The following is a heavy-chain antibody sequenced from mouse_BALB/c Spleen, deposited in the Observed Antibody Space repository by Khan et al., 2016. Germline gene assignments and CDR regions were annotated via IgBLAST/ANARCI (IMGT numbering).Heavy chain of an antibody. D-gene: IGHD4-1*01. V-gene: IGHV10S3*01. CDR1: GFTFNTNA. CDR2: IRSKSNNYAT. J-gene: IGHJ4*01. Sequence: EVQLVETGGGLVQPKGSLKLSCAASGFTFNTNAMNWVRQAPGKGLEWVARIRSKSNNYATYYADSVKDRFTISRDDSQSMLYLQMNNLKTEDTAMYYCVRDLGYYAMDYWGQGTSVTVSS. CDR3: VRDLGYYAMDY.